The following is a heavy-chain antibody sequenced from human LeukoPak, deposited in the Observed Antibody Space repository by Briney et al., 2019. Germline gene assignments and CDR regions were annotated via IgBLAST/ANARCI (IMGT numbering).Heavy chain of an antibody. CDR3: ATYGSGSPNYFDY. V-gene: IGHV1-2*02. Sequence: ASVKVSCKASGYTFTNYYLHWVRQAPGQGLEWMGWINPNSGGTYYGQQFQGRVTMTRDTSISTAYMELSRLRSDDTAVYYCATYGSGSPNYFDYWGQGTLVTVSS. J-gene: IGHJ4*02. D-gene: IGHD3-10*01. CDR2: INPNSGGT. CDR1: GYTFTNYY.